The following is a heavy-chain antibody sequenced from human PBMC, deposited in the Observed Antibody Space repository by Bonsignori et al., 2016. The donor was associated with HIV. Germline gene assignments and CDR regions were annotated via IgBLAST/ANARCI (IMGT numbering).Heavy chain of an antibody. V-gene: IGHV1-18*01. D-gene: IGHD2-21*01. CDR2: ISAYNGNT. Sequence: WVRQAPGQGLEWMGWISAYNGNTNYAQKLQGRVTMTTDTSTSTAYMELRSLRSDDTAVYYCARGVYCGGDCYSRHAFDIWGQGTMVTVSS. J-gene: IGHJ3*02. CDR3: ARGVYCGGDCYSRHAFDI.